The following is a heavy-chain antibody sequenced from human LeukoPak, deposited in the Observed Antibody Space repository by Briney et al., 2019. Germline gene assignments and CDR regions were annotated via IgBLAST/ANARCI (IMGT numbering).Heavy chain of an antibody. CDR3: AIHLSSRFDY. CDR1: GFTFSSSA. CDR2: ISGSGSSI. V-gene: IGHV3-23*01. D-gene: IGHD6-6*01. Sequence: PGRSLRLSCAASGFTFSSSATSWVRQAPGKGLEWVSVISGSGSSIYYADSVKGRFTISRDNSKNTLYLQVNSLRAEDTAVYYCAIHLSSRFDYWGQGTLLTVSS. J-gene: IGHJ4*02.